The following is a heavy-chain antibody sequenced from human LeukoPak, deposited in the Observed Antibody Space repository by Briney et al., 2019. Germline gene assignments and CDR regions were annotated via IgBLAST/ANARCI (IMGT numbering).Heavy chain of an antibody. J-gene: IGHJ4*02. Sequence: PGGSLRLSCAASGFTFSSYGMHWVRQAPGKGLEWVAFIRYDGSNKYHADSVKGRFTISRDNSKNTLYLQMNSLRAEDTAVYYCAKDLAPYGGYSIPAYWGQGTLVTVSS. CDR3: AKDLAPYGGYSIPAY. CDR1: GFTFSSYG. CDR2: IRYDGSNK. V-gene: IGHV3-30*02. D-gene: IGHD4-23*01.